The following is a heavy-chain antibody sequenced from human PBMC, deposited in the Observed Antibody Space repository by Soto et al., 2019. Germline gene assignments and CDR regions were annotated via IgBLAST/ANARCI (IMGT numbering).Heavy chain of an antibody. D-gene: IGHD5-12*01. Sequence: GXSVKVSCKASVYTFTSYYMHWVRQAPGQGLEWMGIINPSGGSTSYAQKFQGRVTMTRDTSTSTVYMELSSLRSEDTAVYYCARDIPHLVATMWYYYYGMDVWGQGTTVTVSS. CDR2: INPSGGST. CDR3: ARDIPHLVATMWYYYYGMDV. V-gene: IGHV1-46*01. J-gene: IGHJ6*02. CDR1: VYTFTSYY.